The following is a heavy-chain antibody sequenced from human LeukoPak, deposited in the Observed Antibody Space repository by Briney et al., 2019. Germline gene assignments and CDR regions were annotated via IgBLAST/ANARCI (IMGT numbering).Heavy chain of an antibody. CDR3: ARGLVGDILTGYYLDY. D-gene: IGHD3-9*01. CDR2: INHSGST. V-gene: IGHV4-34*01. Sequence: SETLSLTCAVYGGSFSGYYWSWIRQPPGKGLEWIGEINHSGSTNYNPSLKSRGTISVDTSMTQFSLKLSSVTAADTAVYYCARGLVGDILTGYYLDYWGEGTLVTVSS. CDR1: GGSFSGYY. J-gene: IGHJ4*02.